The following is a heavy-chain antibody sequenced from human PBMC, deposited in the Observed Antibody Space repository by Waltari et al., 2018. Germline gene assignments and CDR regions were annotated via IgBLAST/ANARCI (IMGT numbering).Heavy chain of an antibody. CDR3: ARGGFSSSWYQNWFDP. CDR2: IYYSGST. Sequence: QVQLQESGPGLVKPSETLSLTCTVSGGSISSHYWSWIRQPPGKGLEWIGYIYYSGSTNCNPSLKSRVTISVDTSKNQFSLKLNSVTAADTAVYYCARGGFSSSWYQNWFDPWGQGTLVTVSS. D-gene: IGHD6-13*01. CDR1: GGSISSHY. V-gene: IGHV4-59*11. J-gene: IGHJ5*02.